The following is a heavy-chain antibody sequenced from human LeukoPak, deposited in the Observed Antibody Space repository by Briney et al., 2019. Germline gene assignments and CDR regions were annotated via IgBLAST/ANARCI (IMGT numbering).Heavy chain of an antibody. CDR3: AHSLVDY. CDR2: ISPSGGSR. Sequence: PGGSLRLSCAASGFIFGSCAMSWVRQSPGKGLEWVSAISPSGGSRYYADSVKGRFTISRDNAKNSLYLQMNSLRAEDTAVYYCAHSLVDYWGQGTLVTVSS. J-gene: IGHJ4*02. V-gene: IGHV3-23*01. CDR1: GFIFGSCA. D-gene: IGHD5-18*01.